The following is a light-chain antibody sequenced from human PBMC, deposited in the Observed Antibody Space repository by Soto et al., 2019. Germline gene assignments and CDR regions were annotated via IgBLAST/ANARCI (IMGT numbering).Light chain of an antibody. CDR1: NSNIGINT. Sequence: QSVLTQPPSASGTPGQRVIISCSGSNSNIGINTVNWYQQLPGTAPKLLNYGNNQRPSGVPDRFSGSKSGTSASLAISGLQSEDGADYYCAAWDDSLNGVVFGGGTKVTVL. CDR2: GNN. CDR3: AAWDDSLNGVV. J-gene: IGLJ2*01. V-gene: IGLV1-44*01.